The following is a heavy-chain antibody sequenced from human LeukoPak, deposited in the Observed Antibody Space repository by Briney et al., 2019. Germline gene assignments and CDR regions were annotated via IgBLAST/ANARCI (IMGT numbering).Heavy chain of an antibody. J-gene: IGHJ6*02. CDR1: GFTFSAYA. V-gene: IGHV3-23*01. CDR3: ARDLPDILTGYYYYYYGMDV. D-gene: IGHD3-9*01. CDR2: IRGGGTSE. Sequence: GGSLRLSCTASGFTFSAYAMMWVRQAPGKGPEWVSAIRGGGTSEFYADSVKGRFRISRDNSKDTLFLQMNSLRAEDTAVYYCARDLPDILTGYYYYYYGMDVWGQGTTVTVSS.